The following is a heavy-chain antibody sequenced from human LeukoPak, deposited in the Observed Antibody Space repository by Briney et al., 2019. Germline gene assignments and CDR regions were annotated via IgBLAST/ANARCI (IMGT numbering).Heavy chain of an antibody. CDR3: ARFSPYYYYGMDV. CDR1: GYTFTGYY. Sequence: ASVKVSCKASGYTFTGYYMHWVRQAPGQELEWMGWINPNSGGTNYAQKFQGRVTMTRDTSISTAYMELSRLRSDDTAVYYCARFSPYYYYGMDVWGQGTTVTVSS. J-gene: IGHJ6*02. CDR2: INPNSGGT. V-gene: IGHV1-2*02.